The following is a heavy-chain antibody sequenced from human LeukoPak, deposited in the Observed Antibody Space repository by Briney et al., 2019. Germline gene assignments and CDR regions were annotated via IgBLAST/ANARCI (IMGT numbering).Heavy chain of an antibody. D-gene: IGHD3-22*01. V-gene: IGHV3-30*09. CDR1: GFTFSSYP. Sequence: PGGSLRLSCAASGFTFSSYPMHWVRQAPGKGLERVAVIGHDGGVKVYADSVKGRVAISRDNSENTLDLQMNSLRPEDTAVYYCAREGDTSGYAGYFDSWGLGTLVTVSS. CDR2: IGHDGGVK. CDR3: AREGDTSGYAGYFDS. J-gene: IGHJ4*02.